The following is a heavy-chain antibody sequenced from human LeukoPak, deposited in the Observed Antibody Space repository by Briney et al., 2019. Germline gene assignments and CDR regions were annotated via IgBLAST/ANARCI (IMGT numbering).Heavy chain of an antibody. Sequence: SETLSLTCAVYGGSFSGYYWSWIRQPPGKGLEWIGEINHSGSTNYNPSLKSRVTISVDTSKNQFSLKLSSVTAADTAVYYCAREWTFYGGNPRYFDLWGRGTLVTVSS. CDR2: INHSGST. V-gene: IGHV4-34*01. J-gene: IGHJ2*01. D-gene: IGHD4-23*01. CDR3: AREWTFYGGNPRYFDL. CDR1: GGSFSGYY.